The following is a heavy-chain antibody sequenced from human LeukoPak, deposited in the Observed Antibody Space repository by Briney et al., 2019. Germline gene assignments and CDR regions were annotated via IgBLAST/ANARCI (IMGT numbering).Heavy chain of an antibody. D-gene: IGHD6-19*01. CDR3: AREGEWLAYFDY. CDR1: GGSISSYS. V-gene: IGHV4-4*07. Sequence: SETLSLTCTVSGGSISSYSWSWIRQPAGKGLEWIGHIYTSGSTNYNPSLKSRVTMSVDTSKNQFSLKLSSVTAADTAVYYCAREGEWLAYFDYWGQGILVTVSS. J-gene: IGHJ4*02. CDR2: IYTSGST.